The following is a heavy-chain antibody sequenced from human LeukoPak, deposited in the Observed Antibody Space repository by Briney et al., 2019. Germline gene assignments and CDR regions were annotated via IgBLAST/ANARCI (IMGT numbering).Heavy chain of an antibody. CDR1: GGSFSGYY. D-gene: IGHD6-6*01. Sequence: PSETLSLTCAVYGGSFSGYYWSWIRQPPGKGLEWIGEINHSGSTNYNPSLKSRVTISVDTSKNQFSLKLSSVTAADTAVYYCARGRSRQLGTYWGQGTLVTVSS. J-gene: IGHJ4*02. CDR2: INHSGST. V-gene: IGHV4-34*01. CDR3: ARGRSRQLGTY.